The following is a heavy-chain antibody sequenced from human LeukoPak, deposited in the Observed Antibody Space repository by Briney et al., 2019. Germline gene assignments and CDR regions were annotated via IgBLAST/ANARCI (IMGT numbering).Heavy chain of an antibody. Sequence: GASVKVPCKASGGTFSSYAISWVRQAPGQGLEWMGGIIPIFGTANYAQKFQGRVTITADESTSTAYMELSSLRSEDTAVYYCARKGLWFGELYYYYYYGMDVWGQGTTVTVSS. CDR2: IIPIFGTA. CDR3: ARKGLWFGELYYYYYYGMDV. V-gene: IGHV1-69*13. CDR1: GGTFSSYA. J-gene: IGHJ6*02. D-gene: IGHD3-10*01.